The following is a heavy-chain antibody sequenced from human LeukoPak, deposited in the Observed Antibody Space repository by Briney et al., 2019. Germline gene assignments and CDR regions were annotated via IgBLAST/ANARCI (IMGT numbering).Heavy chain of an antibody. J-gene: IGHJ4*02. CDR2: IDSKNGDT. V-gene: IGHV1-2*02. CDR3: ASAADDSGGLCCLHGYDY. D-gene: IGHD3-22*01. CDR1: VYTFTICD. Sequence: ASVKVSCKASVYTFTICDMYWGWQAPGQGLEWMGWIDSKNGDTKYAQKFQSRLTISRDTSIGIAYMELRSLISDDTAVYYCASAADDSGGLCCLHGYDYWGQGTPVTVSS.